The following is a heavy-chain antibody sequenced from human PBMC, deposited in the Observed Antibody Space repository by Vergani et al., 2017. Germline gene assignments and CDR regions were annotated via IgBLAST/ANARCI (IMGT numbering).Heavy chain of an antibody. V-gene: IGHV4-59*01. J-gene: IGHJ2*01. D-gene: IGHD2-15*01. CDR2: IYYSGST. Sequence: QVQLQESGPGLVKPSENLSLTCTVSGGSISSYYWSWIRQPPGKGLEWIGYIYYSGSTKYNPSLKSRVTISVDTSKNQFSLKLSSVTASDTALYYCARVGLPRRYFDRWGRGTLVTVSS. CDR3: ARVGLPRRYFDR. CDR1: GGSISSYY.